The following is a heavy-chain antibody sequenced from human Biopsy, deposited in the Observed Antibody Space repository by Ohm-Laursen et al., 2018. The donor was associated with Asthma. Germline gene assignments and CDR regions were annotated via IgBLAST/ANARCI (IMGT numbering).Heavy chain of an antibody. CDR2: INAGNGNT. D-gene: IGHD6-19*01. Sequence: AASVKVSCKASGYTFISYAMHWVRQAPGQRLEWMGWINAGNGNTKYSQKFQGRVTITRDTSASTAYMELSSLRSEDTAVYYCASSIAVADSDAFDIWGQGTMVTVSS. CDR1: GYTFISYA. V-gene: IGHV1-3*01. CDR3: ASSIAVADSDAFDI. J-gene: IGHJ3*02.